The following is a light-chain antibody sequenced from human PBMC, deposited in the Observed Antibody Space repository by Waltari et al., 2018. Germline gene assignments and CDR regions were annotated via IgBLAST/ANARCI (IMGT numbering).Light chain of an antibody. CDR3: QQYYSTPFT. CDR2: WAS. Sequence: DIVMTQSPDSLAVSLGERATMNCKSSQSIFYSSYNDKNFLAWYQHKPGQSPRLLIYWASTRESGVPDRFSGSGSGTDFTLTISSLQAEDVAVYYCQQYYSTPFTFGPGTKVDVK. V-gene: IGKV4-1*01. CDR1: QSIFYSSYNDKNF. J-gene: IGKJ3*01.